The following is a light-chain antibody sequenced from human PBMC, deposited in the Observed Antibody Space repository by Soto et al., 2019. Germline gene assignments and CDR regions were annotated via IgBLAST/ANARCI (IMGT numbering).Light chain of an antibody. CDR2: GAS. CDR1: QIIISNY. CDR3: QQYGSSLLFT. V-gene: IGKV3-20*01. J-gene: IGKJ3*01. Sequence: EIVLTQSPGTLSLSPGERATLSCRASQIIISNYLAWYPQKPGQAPRLLIYGASHRATGIPDRFSGSGSGTDFILTISRLEPEDFAVYYCQQYGSSLLFTFGPGTKVDIK.